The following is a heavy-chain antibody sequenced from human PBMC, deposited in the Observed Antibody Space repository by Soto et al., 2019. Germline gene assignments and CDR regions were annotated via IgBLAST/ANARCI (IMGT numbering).Heavy chain of an antibody. CDR3: ARHGYDSRGYGAFDI. Sequence: QVQLVESGGGVVQPGRSLRLSCAASGFTFSSYGMHWVRQAPGKGLEWVAVIWYDGSNKYHADSVKGRFTIARDNSKNTLYLQMNSLRADDTAVYYCARHGYDSRGYGAFDIWGQGTMVTVSS. CDR1: GFTFSSYG. D-gene: IGHD3-22*01. CDR2: IWYDGSNK. J-gene: IGHJ3*02. V-gene: IGHV3-33*01.